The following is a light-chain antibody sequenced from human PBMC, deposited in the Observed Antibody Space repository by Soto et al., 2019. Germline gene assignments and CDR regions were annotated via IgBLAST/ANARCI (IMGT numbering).Light chain of an antibody. CDR2: EVS. CDR1: SCDVGAYNY. CDR3: SSYTSSSTGV. Sequence: QSALTQPASVSGSPGQSITISCTGTSCDVGAYNYVSWYQQHPGKAPKLMIYEVSNRPSGVSDRFSGSRSGNTASLTISGLQAEDESDYYCSSYTSSSTGVFGGGTKLTVL. V-gene: IGLV2-14*01. J-gene: IGLJ3*02.